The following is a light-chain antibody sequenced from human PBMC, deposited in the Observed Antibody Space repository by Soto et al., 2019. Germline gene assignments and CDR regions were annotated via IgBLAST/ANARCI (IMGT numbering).Light chain of an antibody. Sequence: DSQMTQSPSSLSASVGDRVTITCRANQDIKNYLAWYQQRPGEVPKLLISAAYTLQSGVPSRFSGRRSGTDFTLTISSLQPEDVATYYCQKYDSAPFTFGPGTKVDF. CDR1: QDIKNY. CDR2: AAY. V-gene: IGKV1-27*01. J-gene: IGKJ3*01. CDR3: QKYDSAPFT.